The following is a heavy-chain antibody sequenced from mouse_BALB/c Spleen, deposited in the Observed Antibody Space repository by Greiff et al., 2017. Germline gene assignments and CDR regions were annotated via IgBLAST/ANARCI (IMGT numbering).Heavy chain of an antibody. J-gene: IGHJ3*01. V-gene: IGHV1S81*02. CDR2: INPSNGGT. Sequence: VQLQQSGPELVKPGASVKLSCKASGYTFTSYYMYWVKQRPGQGLEWIGEINPSNGGTNFNEKFKSKATLTVDKSSSTAYMQLSSLTSEDSAVYYCTRDSPFAYWGQGTLVTVSA. CDR1: GYTFTSYY. CDR3: TRDSPFAY. D-gene: IGHD6-1*01.